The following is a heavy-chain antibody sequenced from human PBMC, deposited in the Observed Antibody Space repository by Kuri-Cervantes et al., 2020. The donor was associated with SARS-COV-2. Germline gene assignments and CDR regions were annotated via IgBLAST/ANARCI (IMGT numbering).Heavy chain of an antibody. CDR1: GYTFTSYA. D-gene: IGHD3-16*02. CDR3: ARGMITFGGVIVKEDY. V-gene: IGHV7-4-1*02. CDR2: INTNTGNP. J-gene: IGHJ4*02. Sequence: ASVKVSCKASGYTFTSYAMNWVRQAPGQGLEWMGWINTNTGNPTYAQGFTGRFVFSLDTSVSTAYLQISGLKAEDTAVYYCARGMITFGGVIVKEDYWGQGTLVTVSS.